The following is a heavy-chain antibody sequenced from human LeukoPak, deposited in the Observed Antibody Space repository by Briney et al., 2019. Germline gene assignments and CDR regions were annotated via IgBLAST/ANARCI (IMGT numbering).Heavy chain of an antibody. CDR2: IYYSGST. CDR3: AREDSGGNSGY. CDR1: GGSISSYY. Sequence: SETLSLTCTVSGGSISSYYWSWIRQPPGKGLEWIGYIYYSGSTNYNPSLKSRVTISVDTSKNQFSLKLSSVTAADTAVYYCAREDSGGNSGYWGQGTLVTVSS. J-gene: IGHJ4*02. D-gene: IGHD4-23*01. V-gene: IGHV4-59*01.